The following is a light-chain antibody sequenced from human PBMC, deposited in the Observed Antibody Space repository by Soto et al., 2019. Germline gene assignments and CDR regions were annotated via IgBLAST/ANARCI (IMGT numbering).Light chain of an antibody. CDR1: QDISNY. CDR2: DAS. Sequence: DIQMTQSPSSLSASVGDRVTITCQASQDISNYLNWYQQKPGKAPKLLIYDASNLETGVPSRFSGSGSGTDFTFNIRSLQPEDIATYYCQQYDNLPITFGQGTRLEIK. V-gene: IGKV1-33*01. J-gene: IGKJ5*01. CDR3: QQYDNLPIT.